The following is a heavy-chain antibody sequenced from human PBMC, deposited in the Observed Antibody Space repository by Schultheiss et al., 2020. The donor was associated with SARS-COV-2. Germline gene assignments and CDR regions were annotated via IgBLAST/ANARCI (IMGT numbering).Heavy chain of an antibody. CDR2: ISYDGSKK. V-gene: IGHV3-30*04. D-gene: IGHD4-11*01. J-gene: IGHJ4*02. CDR1: GFTFSSYA. CDR3: AKDLRSNYVDFDY. Sequence: GGSLRLSCAASGFTFSSYAMHWVRQAPGKGLEWVAVISYDGSKKEYADSVKGRFTISRDNAKNSLYLQMNSLRAEDTALYYCAKDLRSNYVDFDYWGQGTLVTVSS.